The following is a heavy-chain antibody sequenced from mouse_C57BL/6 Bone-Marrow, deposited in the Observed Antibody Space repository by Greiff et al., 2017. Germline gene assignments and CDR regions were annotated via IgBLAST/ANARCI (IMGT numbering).Heavy chain of an antibody. CDR3: AKSNYFDY. V-gene: IGHV1-55*01. J-gene: IGHJ2*01. D-gene: IGHD5-1*01. CDR2: IYPGSGST. CDR1: GYTFTSYW. Sequence: VQLQQSGAELVKPGASVKMSCKASGYTFTSYWITWVTQRPGQGLEWIGDIYPGSGSTNYNEKFKSKATLTVDTSSSTAYMQLSSLTSEDAAVYYCAKSNYFDYWGQGTTLTVSS.